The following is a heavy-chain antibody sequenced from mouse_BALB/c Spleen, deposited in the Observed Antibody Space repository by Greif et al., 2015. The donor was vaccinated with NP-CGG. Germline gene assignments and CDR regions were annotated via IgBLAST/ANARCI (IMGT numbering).Heavy chain of an antibody. V-gene: IGHV2-9-2*01. CDR2: IWTGGGT. D-gene: IGHD2-1*01. CDR3: VRDVGNYYFDY. J-gene: IGHJ2*01. CDR1: GFSLTSYD. Sequence: VKLQESGPGLVAPSQSLSITCTVSGFSLTSYDISWIRQPPGKGPEWLGVIWTGGGTNYNSAFMSRLSISKDNSKSQVFLKMNSLQTDDTAIYYCVRDVGNYYFDYWGQGTTLTVSS.